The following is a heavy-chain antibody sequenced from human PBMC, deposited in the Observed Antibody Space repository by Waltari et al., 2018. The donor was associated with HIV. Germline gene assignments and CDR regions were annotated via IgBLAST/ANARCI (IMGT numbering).Heavy chain of an antibody. CDR2: ISGSGGGK. CDR3: AKEGGGVVVALFDY. CDR1: GFTFSRYA. V-gene: IGHV3-23*01. Sequence: EVQLLESGGGLVQPGGSLRLSCAASGFTFSRYAMSWVRQSPGKGLEWVSAISGSGGGKYNADSVKGRFTISRDNSKNTLYLQMNSLRAEDTAVYYCAKEGGGVVVALFDYWGQGTLVTVSS. J-gene: IGHJ4*02. D-gene: IGHD2-15*01.